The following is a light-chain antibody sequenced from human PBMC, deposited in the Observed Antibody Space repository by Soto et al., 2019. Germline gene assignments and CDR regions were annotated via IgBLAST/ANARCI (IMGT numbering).Light chain of an antibody. Sequence: EIVMTQSPATLSVSPGERATLSCRASQSVSSNLAWYRQKPGQAPRLLIYGASTRATGIPARFSGSGSGTGFTLTISSLQSEDFAVYYCQQYNNWPKTFGQGTKVDIK. V-gene: IGKV3-15*01. CDR2: GAS. CDR1: QSVSSN. J-gene: IGKJ1*01. CDR3: QQYNNWPKT.